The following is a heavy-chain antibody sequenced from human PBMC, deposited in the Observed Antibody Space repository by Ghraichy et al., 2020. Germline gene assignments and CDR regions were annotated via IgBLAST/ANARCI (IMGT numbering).Heavy chain of an antibody. V-gene: IGHV3-7*01. J-gene: IGHJ5*02. Sequence: LSLTCAASGFSFSEYWMTWVRQAPGKGLEWVAYINQDESDKHYMDSVRGRFTISRDNAQNSLHLQMNSLRADDSAVYYCARGHWWVDPWGQGTLVTVSS. CDR2: INQDESDK. CDR1: GFSFSEYW. CDR3: ARGHWWVDP.